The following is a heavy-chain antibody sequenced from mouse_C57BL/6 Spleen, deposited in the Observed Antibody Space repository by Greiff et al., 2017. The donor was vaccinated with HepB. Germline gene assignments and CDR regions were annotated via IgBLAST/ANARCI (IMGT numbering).Heavy chain of an antibody. Sequence: VQLKESGPELVKPGASVKIPCKASGYTFTDYNMDWVKQSHGQSLEWIGDINPNNGGTIYNQKFKGKATLTVDKSSSTAYMELRSLTSEDTAVYYCALLVGYYGYYAMDCWGTGASVTVSS. CDR3: ALLVGYYGYYAMDC. J-gene: IGHJ4*01. V-gene: IGHV1-18*01. CDR1: GYTFTDYN. CDR2: INPNNGGT. D-gene: IGHD2-3*01.